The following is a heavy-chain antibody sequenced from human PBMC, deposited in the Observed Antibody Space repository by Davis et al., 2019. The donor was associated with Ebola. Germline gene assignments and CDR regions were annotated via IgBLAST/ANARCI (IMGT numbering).Heavy chain of an antibody. V-gene: IGHV3-53*01. D-gene: IGHD2-15*01. CDR2: IYSGGST. CDR1: GFTVSSNY. Sequence: GESLKISCAASGFTVSSNYMSWVRQAPGKGLEWVSVIYSGGSTNYADSVKGRFTISRDNAKNSLYLQMNSLRAEDTAVYYCASGYCSGGSCYSWSYYYYGMDVWGQGTTVTVSS. J-gene: IGHJ6*02. CDR3: ASGYCSGGSCYSWSYYYYGMDV.